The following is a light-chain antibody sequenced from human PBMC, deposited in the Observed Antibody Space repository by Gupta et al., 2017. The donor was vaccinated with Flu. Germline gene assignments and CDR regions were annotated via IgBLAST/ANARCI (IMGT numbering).Light chain of an antibody. CDR2: DIS. V-gene: IGKV3D-11*02. Sequence: SLSSSPGERATLACRASQSVSRYLDWFKYKPSQAPERLIYDISKRAEGSIGRCSGSGDGTDFNLTISSRAPEDFAVYYCQGRTCEHPLWAFGQGTKVEV. J-gene: IGKJ1*01. CDR1: QSVSRY. CDR3: QGRTCEHPLWA.